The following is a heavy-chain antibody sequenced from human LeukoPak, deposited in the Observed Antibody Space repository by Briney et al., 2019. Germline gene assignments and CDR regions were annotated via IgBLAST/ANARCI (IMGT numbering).Heavy chain of an antibody. CDR3: ARAPSMVRGVPTDY. V-gene: IGHV4-34*01. Sequence: SETLSLTCAVYGGSFSGYYWSWIRQPPGKGLEWIGEINHSGSTNYSPSLKSRVTISVDTSKNQFSLKLCSVTAADTAVYYCARAPSMVRGVPTDYWGQGTLVTVSS. D-gene: IGHD3-10*01. CDR1: GGSFSGYY. CDR2: INHSGST. J-gene: IGHJ4*02.